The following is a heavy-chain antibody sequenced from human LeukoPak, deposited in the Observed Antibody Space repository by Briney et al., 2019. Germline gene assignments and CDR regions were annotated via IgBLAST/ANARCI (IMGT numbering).Heavy chain of an antibody. CDR2: IYYSGST. Sequence: SETLSLTCTVSGGSISSYYWSWIRQPPGKGLEWIGYIYYSGSTNYNPSLKSRVTISVDTSKNQFSLKLSSVTAADTAVYYCARAKYYDSSGYWLGYYYYYMDVWGKGTTVTVSS. CDR3: ARAKYYDSSGYWLGYYYYYMDV. CDR1: GGSISSYY. J-gene: IGHJ6*03. V-gene: IGHV4-59*01. D-gene: IGHD3-22*01.